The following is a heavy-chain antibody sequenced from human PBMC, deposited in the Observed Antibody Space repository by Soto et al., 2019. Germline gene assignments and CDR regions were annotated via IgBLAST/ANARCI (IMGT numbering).Heavy chain of an antibody. V-gene: IGHV3-66*01. Sequence: EVQLVESGGGLVQPGGSLRLSCASSGFTVSSNYMSWVRQAPGKGLEWVSVVYIGGNTYYAESVEDRFTISRDNVQNMRYLQMNSLRAEDTAVYYCAGSVGGGFDYWGQGTLVTVSS. D-gene: IGHD3-16*01. J-gene: IGHJ4*02. CDR3: AGSVGGGFDY. CDR1: GFTVSSNY. CDR2: VYIGGNT.